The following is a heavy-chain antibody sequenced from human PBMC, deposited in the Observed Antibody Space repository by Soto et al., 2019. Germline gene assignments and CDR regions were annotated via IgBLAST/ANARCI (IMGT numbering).Heavy chain of an antibody. D-gene: IGHD1-26*01. J-gene: IGHJ4*02. CDR1: GFPFSGDS. V-gene: IGHV3-48*02. CDR2: ISGSSKTV. CDR3: ARDKKWAFDY. Sequence: GGSLRLSCVASGFPFSGDSINWVRQAPGKGLEWVSYISGSSKTVYYADSVKGRFTISRDNAKNSLYLQMNSLRDEDTDVYYCARDKKWAFDYWGQGALVTVSS.